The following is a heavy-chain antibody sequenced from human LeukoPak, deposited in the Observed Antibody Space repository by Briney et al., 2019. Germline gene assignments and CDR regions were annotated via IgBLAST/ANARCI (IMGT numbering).Heavy chain of an antibody. V-gene: IGHV3-7*01. CDR3: AREGGYAVAGTYDY. CDR1: GFTFSSYW. CDR2: IKQDGSEK. J-gene: IGHJ4*02. D-gene: IGHD6-19*01. Sequence: GGSLRLSCAASGFTFSSYWMSWVRQAPGKGLEWVANIKQDGSEKYYVDSVKGRFTISRDNAKNSLYLQMNSLRAADTAVYYCAREGGYAVAGTYDYWGQGTLVTVSS.